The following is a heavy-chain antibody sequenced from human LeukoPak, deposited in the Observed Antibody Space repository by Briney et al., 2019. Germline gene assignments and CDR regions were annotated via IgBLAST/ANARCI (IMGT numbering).Heavy chain of an antibody. CDR2: IRSKANSYAT. J-gene: IGHJ4*02. Sequence: PGGSLRLSCAASGFTFSGSAMHWVRQASGKGLEWVGRIRSKANSYATAYAASVKGRFTISRDDSKNTAYLQMNSLRAEDTAVYYCARGYSSGYRIDYWGQGTLVTVSS. CDR1: GFTFSGSA. V-gene: IGHV3-73*01. D-gene: IGHD5-18*01. CDR3: ARGYSSGYRIDY.